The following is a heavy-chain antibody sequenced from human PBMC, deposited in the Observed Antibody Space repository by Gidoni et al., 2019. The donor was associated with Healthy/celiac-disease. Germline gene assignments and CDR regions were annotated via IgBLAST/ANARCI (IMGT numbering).Heavy chain of an antibody. J-gene: IGHJ4*02. Sequence: QVQLQESGPGRVKPSETLSLTGTVSGYSISSGYYWGWIRQPPGKGLEWIGILYHSGSTFYNPPLTSRVTISVDTSKNQFSLRLSSVTAADTAVYYCASPTVADYWGQGTLVTVSS. CDR2: LYHSGST. D-gene: IGHD4-17*01. CDR1: GYSISSGYY. CDR3: ASPTVADY. V-gene: IGHV4-38-2*02.